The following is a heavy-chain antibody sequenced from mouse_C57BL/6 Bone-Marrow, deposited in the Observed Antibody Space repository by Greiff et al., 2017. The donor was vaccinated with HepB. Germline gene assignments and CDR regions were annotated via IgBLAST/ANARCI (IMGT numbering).Heavy chain of an antibody. V-gene: IGHV5-17*01. D-gene: IGHD1-1*01. CDR1: GFTFSDYG. CDR3: ARGENYYGSSLSYWYFDV. CDR2: ISSGSSTI. J-gene: IGHJ1*03. Sequence: DVKLVESGGGLVKPGGSLKLSCAASGFTFSDYGMHWVRQAPEKGLEWVAYISSGSSTIYYADTVKGRFTISRDNAKNTLFLQMTSLRSEDTAMYYCARGENYYGSSLSYWYFDVWGTGTTVTVSS.